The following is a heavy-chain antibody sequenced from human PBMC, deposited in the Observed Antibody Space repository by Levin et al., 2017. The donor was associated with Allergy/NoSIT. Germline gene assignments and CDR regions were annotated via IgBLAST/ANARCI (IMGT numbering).Heavy chain of an antibody. V-gene: IGHV3-7*04. D-gene: IGHD2-8*02. CDR3: ARNWRSAFDI. Sequence: SGGSLRLSCEASGFTFSSYWMSCVRQAPGKGLEWVANSKQDGTENYYVDSVKGRFTISKDNPKNSVYLQMSSLRVEDTAVYYCARNWRSAFDIWGQGTVVTVSS. J-gene: IGHJ3*02. CDR2: SKQDGTEN. CDR1: GFTFSSYW.